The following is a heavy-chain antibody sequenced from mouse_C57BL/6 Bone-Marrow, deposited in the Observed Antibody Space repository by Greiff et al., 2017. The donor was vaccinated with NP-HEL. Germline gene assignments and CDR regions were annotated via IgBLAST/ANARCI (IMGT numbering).Heavy chain of an antibody. CDR3: AREPITTVSFDY. D-gene: IGHD1-1*01. CDR1: GYTFTDYY. Sequence: QVQLQQSGAELVRPGASVKLSCKASGYTFTDYYINWVKQRPGQGLEWIARIYPGSGNTYYNEKLKGKATLTAEKSSSTAYMQLSSLTSEDSAVYFCAREPITTVSFDYWGQGTTLTVSS. CDR2: IYPGSGNT. V-gene: IGHV1-76*01. J-gene: IGHJ2*01.